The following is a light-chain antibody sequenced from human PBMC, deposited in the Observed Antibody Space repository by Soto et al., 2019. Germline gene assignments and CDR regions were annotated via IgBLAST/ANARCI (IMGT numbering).Light chain of an antibody. CDR2: GAS. CDR1: QSVSTN. V-gene: IGKV3-15*01. J-gene: IGKJ1*01. CDR3: QQNGGSRRT. Sequence: EIVMTQSPATLSVSPGASATLSCRASQSVSTNLAWYQQKPGQVPRVLIYGASTRATEIPARFSGSGSGTDFTLTISRLEPEDFAVYYCQQNGGSRRTFGQGTKVDIK.